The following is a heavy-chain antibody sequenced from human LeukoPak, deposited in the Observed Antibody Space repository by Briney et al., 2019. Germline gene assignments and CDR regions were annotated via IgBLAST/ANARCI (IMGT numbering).Heavy chain of an antibody. CDR1: GYNFISYY. Sequence: GASVKVSCKASGYNFISYYMHWVRQAPGQGLEWMGIINPSGGSTSYAQKFQDRVTMTRDTSTSTVYMELSSLKSEDTAVYYCAREDVVLVDAVRYYYYGMDVWAKGPRSPSPQ. V-gene: IGHV1-46*01. CDR2: INPSGGST. CDR3: AREDVVLVDAVRYYYYGMDV. D-gene: IGHD2-8*01. J-gene: IGHJ6*04.